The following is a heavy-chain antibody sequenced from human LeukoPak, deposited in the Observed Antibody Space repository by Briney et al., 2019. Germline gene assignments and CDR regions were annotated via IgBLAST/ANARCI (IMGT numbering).Heavy chain of an antibody. D-gene: IGHD2-2*03. Sequence: PGGSLRLSCAASGFTVRSNYMSWVRQAPGKGLEWVSGIGGSGTRTYYADSVKGRFTISRDNSKNTLYLQMNSLRDEDTAVYYCAKDSHWILFDDWGQGTLVTVSS. J-gene: IGHJ4*02. CDR2: IGGSGTRT. CDR1: GFTVRSNY. CDR3: AKDSHWILFDD. V-gene: IGHV3-23*01.